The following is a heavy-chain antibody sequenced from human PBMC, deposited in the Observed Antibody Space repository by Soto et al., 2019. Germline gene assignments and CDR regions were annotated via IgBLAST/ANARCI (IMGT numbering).Heavy chain of an antibody. Sequence: GESLKISCKASGYSFPGYWIGWVRQMPGKVLEWMGIIYPDNSDTRYSPSFQGQVTISADKSINTAYLQWSSLKASDTAMYYCARQAATVATVPLLYFDPWGQGTLVTVSS. CDR2: IYPDNSDT. D-gene: IGHD1-1*01. V-gene: IGHV5-51*01. CDR1: GYSFPGYW. CDR3: ARQAATVATVPLLYFDP. J-gene: IGHJ4*02.